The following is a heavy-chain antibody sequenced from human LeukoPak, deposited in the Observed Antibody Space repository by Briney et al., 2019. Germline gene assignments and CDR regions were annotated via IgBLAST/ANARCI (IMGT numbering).Heavy chain of an antibody. CDR3: ARDGPTAYFDY. D-gene: IGHD5-18*01. J-gene: IGHJ4*02. Sequence: GGSLRLSCAASGFTFSSYWMTWVRQAPGKGLEWVANIKEDGSEKYYVDSVKGRFTISRDNAKNSLYLQMNSLRAEDTAVYYCARDGPTAYFDYWGQGTLVTVSS. CDR2: IKEDGSEK. CDR1: GFTFSSYW. V-gene: IGHV3-7*01.